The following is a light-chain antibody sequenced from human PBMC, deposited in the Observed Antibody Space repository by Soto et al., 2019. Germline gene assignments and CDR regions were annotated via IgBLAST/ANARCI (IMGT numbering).Light chain of an antibody. Sequence: TQSPGTLSLSPGERATLSCRASQSVSSSSLAWYQQKPGQAPRLLIYSASSRATGIPDRFSGSGSGTDFTLTISRLEPEDFAVYYCQRYGGFGQGTEVDIK. V-gene: IGKV3-20*01. CDR2: SAS. CDR1: QSVSSSS. CDR3: QRYGG. J-gene: IGKJ1*01.